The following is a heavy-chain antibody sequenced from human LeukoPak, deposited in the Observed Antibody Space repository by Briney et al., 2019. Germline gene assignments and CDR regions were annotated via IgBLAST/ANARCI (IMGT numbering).Heavy chain of an antibody. J-gene: IGHJ3*02. D-gene: IGHD3-3*01. CDR2: ISYDGSNK. CDR3: ARDSQTFWSGMLDAFDI. V-gene: IGHV3-30-3*01. CDR1: GFTFSSYA. Sequence: QSGGSLRLSCAASGFTFSSYAMHWVRQAPGKGLEWVAVISYDGSNKYYADSVKGRFSISRDNSKNTLYLQMNSLRAEDTAVYYCARDSQTFWSGMLDAFDIWGQGTMVTVSS.